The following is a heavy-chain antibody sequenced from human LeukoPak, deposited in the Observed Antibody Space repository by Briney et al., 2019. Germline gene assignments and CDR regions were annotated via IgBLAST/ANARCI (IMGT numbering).Heavy chain of an antibody. V-gene: IGHV3-30-3*01. CDR1: GFTFSSYA. J-gene: IGHJ4*02. Sequence: GGSLRLSCAASGFTFSSYAMHWVRQAPGKGLEWVAVISYDGSNKYYADSVKGRFTISRDNSKNTLYLQMNSLRAEDTAVYYCARGSPPIYYYDSSGYPSFDYWGRGTLVTVSS. D-gene: IGHD3-22*01. CDR3: ARGSPPIYYYDSSGYPSFDY. CDR2: ISYDGSNK.